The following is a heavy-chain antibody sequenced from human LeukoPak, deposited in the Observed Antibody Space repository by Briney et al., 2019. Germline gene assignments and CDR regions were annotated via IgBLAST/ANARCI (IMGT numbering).Heavy chain of an antibody. D-gene: IGHD5-24*01. J-gene: IGHJ4*02. CDR1: GGTFSSYA. CDR3: ARFGRDGYYFDY. CDR2: IIPIFGTA. V-gene: IGHV1-69*13. Sequence: SVKVSCKASGGTFSSYAISWVRQAPGQGLEWMGGIIPIFGTANYAQKFQGRVTITADESTSTAYMELSSLRSEDTAVYYCARFGRDGYYFDYWGQGTLVTVST.